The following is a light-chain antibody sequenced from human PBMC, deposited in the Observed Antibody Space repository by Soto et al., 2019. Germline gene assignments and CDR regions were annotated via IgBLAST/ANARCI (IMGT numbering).Light chain of an antibody. J-gene: IGLJ2*01. CDR1: SSDVGSYDL. Sequence: QSALTQPASVSGSPGQSITISCTGTSSDVGSYDLVSWYQQHPDKAPKLLLFEVSKRPSGVSIRFSGSKSDNTASLTISGLQPEDEADYYCCSYATPRLFGGGTQLTVL. V-gene: IGLV2-23*02. CDR3: CSYATPRL. CDR2: EVS.